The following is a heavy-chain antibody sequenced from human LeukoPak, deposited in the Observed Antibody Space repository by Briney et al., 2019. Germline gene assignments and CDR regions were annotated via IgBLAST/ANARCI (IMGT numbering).Heavy chain of an antibody. J-gene: IGHJ6*03. CDR3: ARDPRYCSGGSCYYYYMDV. CDR1: GYTFTDYY. V-gene: IGHV1-69*13. Sequence: VKISCKVSGYTFTDYYMHWVRQAPGQGLEWMGGIIPIFGTANYAQKFQGRVTITTEESTSTAYMELSSLRSEDTAVYYCARDPRYCSGGSCYYYYMDVWGKGTTVTVSS. CDR2: IIPIFGTA. D-gene: IGHD2-15*01.